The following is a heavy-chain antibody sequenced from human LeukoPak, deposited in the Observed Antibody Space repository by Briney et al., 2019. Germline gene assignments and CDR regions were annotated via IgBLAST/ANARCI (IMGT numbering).Heavy chain of an antibody. Sequence: SQTLSLTCTVSGGSISSDSYYWSWIRQPAGKGLEWIGRIYTSGSTNYNPSLKSRVTISVDTSKNQFSLKLSSVTAADTAVYYCARELEYSSSSPIDYWGQGTLVTVSS. V-gene: IGHV4-61*02. D-gene: IGHD6-6*01. CDR3: ARELEYSSSSPIDY. CDR1: GGSISSDSYY. J-gene: IGHJ4*02. CDR2: IYTSGST.